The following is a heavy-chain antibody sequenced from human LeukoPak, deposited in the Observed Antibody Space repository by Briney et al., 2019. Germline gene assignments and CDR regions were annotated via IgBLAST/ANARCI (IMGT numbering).Heavy chain of an antibody. CDR3: ARTVPGYCSGGSCLGY. Sequence: GGSLRLSCAASGFTFSSYAMSWVRQAPGKGLEWVSAISGSGGSTYYADSVKGRFTISTDNSKNTLDLQMNSLRAEDTAVYYCARTVPGYCSGGSCLGYWGQGTLVTVSS. CDR1: GFTFSSYA. V-gene: IGHV3-23*01. J-gene: IGHJ4*02. D-gene: IGHD2-15*01. CDR2: ISGSGGST.